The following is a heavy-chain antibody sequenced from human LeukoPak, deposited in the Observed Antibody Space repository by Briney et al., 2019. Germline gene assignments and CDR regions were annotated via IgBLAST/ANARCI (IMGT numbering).Heavy chain of an antibody. CDR2: IYTSGST. CDR1: GGSISSYY. CDR3: ARQLDYDSSGYWFSGFDH. J-gene: IGHJ5*02. D-gene: IGHD3-22*01. V-gene: IGHV4-4*09. Sequence: SDTLSLYCTASGGSISSYYWSWIRQPPGQGLKRLGYIYTSGSTNYNPSLKSRLTISVDTYKNQFCLKLSFVTAADTAVYYCARQLDYDSSGYWFSGFDHWGQGTLVTVSS.